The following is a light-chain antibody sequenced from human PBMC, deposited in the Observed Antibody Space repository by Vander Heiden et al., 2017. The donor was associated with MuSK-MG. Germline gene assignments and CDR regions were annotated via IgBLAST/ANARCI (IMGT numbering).Light chain of an antibody. Sequence: QSALTPPASVSGSPGQSITISCTGTSSDVGGYKFVSWYQQHAGKAPKLIIYEVSNRPSGVSNRFSGSKSGNTASLTISGLQAEDEADYYCSSYTSSRTLAFGGGTKLTVL. CDR3: SSYTSSRTLA. V-gene: IGLV2-14*01. J-gene: IGLJ3*02. CDR2: EVS. CDR1: SSDVGGYKF.